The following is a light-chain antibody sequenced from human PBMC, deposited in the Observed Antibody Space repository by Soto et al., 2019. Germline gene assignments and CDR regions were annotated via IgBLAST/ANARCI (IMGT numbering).Light chain of an antibody. CDR3: QQLDSYPLT. CDR2: VAS. CDR1: QDISTY. V-gene: IGKV1-9*01. J-gene: IGKJ4*01. Sequence: DIQLTQSPSFLSASVGDRVTLTCRASQDISTYLAWYQQKPGKAPNLLIYVASTLQDGVPSRFSGTGSGTEFTLTITNLQPADFATYYCQQLDSYPLTFGGGTK.